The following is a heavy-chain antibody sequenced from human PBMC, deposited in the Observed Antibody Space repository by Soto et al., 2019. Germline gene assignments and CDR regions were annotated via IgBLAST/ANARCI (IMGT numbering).Heavy chain of an antibody. J-gene: IGHJ4*02. Sequence: GGSLRLSCAASGFTFSSYGMHWVRQAPGKGLEWVAVISYDGSNKYYADSVKGRFTISRDNSKNTLYLQMNSLRAEDTAVYYCAHHGYSYRYDYWGQGTLVTVSS. CDR2: ISYDGSNK. CDR3: AHHGYSYRYDY. D-gene: IGHD5-18*01. CDR1: GFTFSSYG. V-gene: IGHV3-30*03.